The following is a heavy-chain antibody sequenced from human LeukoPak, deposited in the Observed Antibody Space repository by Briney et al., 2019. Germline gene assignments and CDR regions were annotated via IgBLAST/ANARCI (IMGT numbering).Heavy chain of an antibody. CDR2: ISNSGNT. V-gene: IGHV4-61*02. J-gene: IGHJ5*02. CDR1: GDSITSGSYY. D-gene: IGHD3-10*01. Sequence: SETLSLTCTVSGDSITSGSYYWSWIRQPAGKGLEWIGRISNSGNTNYNPSITGRVTISRDTSNNQFSLKMNSVTAADTAVYFCARGAWFGELAIDRWGQGTLVTVSS. CDR3: ARGAWFGELAIDR.